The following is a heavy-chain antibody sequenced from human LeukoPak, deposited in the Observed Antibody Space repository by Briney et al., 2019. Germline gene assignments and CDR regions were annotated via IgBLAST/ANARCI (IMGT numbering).Heavy chain of an antibody. V-gene: IGHV4-34*01. CDR2: INHSGST. D-gene: IGHD5-18*01. Sequence: SETLSLTCAVYGGSFSYYYWSWIRQPPGKGLEWIGEINHSGSTYYNPSLKSRVTISVDTSKNQFSLKLSSVTAADTAVYYCARVRGYSYGPRYWYFDLWGRGTLVTVSS. CDR1: GGSFSYYY. J-gene: IGHJ2*01. CDR3: ARVRGYSYGPRYWYFDL.